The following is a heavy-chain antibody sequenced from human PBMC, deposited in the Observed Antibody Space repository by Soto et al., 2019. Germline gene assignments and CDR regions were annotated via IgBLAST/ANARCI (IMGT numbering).Heavy chain of an antibody. D-gene: IGHD2-15*01. J-gene: IGHJ4*02. CDR3: AKSLCSGGSCYFYYFDY. CDR2: ISGSGGST. V-gene: IGHV3-23*01. CDR1: GFTFSSYA. Sequence: PGGSLRLSCSAPGFTFSSYAMSWVRQAPGKGLEWVSAISGSGGSTYYADSVKGRFTISRDNSKNTLYLQMNSLRAEDTAVYYCAKSLCSGGSCYFYYFDYWGQGTLVTVSS.